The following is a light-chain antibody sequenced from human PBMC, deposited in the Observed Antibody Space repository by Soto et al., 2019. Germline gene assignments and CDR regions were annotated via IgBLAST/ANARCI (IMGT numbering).Light chain of an antibody. J-gene: IGKJ1*01. CDR3: QHYGSSPTWT. CDR2: GAS. Sequence: IVLTQSPGTLSLSPGERATLSCRASQSVSSSYLAWYKQKPGQAPRLLIYGASSRATGIPDRFSGSGSGTDFTLTISRLEPEDFAVYYCQHYGSSPTWTFGQGTKVEIK. CDR1: QSVSSSY. V-gene: IGKV3-20*01.